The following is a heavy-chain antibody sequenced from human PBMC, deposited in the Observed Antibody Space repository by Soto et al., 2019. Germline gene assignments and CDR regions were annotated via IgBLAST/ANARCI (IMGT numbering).Heavy chain of an antibody. D-gene: IGHD3-16*01. Sequence: QVQLVETGGGVVQPGRSLRLSCAASGFTFRDYGMHWVRQAPGKGLEWVAGIWYDGTKINDADSVKGRFTISIDNSKNTLYLQMNSLRDEDTAVYYCASYQRPYYYDLNGYSGMDVWGQGPTVTVSS. CDR3: ASYQRPYYYDLNGYSGMDV. J-gene: IGHJ6*02. CDR2: IWYDGTKI. CDR1: GFTFRDYG. V-gene: IGHV3-33*01.